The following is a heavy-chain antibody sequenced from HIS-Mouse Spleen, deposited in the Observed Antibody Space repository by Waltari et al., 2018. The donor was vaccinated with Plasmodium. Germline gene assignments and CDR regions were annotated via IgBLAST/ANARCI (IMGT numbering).Heavy chain of an antibody. J-gene: IGHJ2*01. Sequence: EVQLVESGGGLVQPGGSLRLSSAAAGFTFSRYWMSWVRQAPGKGLEWVANIKQDGSEKYYVDSVKGRFTISRDNAKNSLYLQMNSLRAEDTAVYYCASSWYWYFDLWGRGTLVTVSS. V-gene: IGHV3-7*01. CDR2: IKQDGSEK. D-gene: IGHD6-13*01. CDR3: ASSWYWYFDL. CDR1: GFTFSRYW.